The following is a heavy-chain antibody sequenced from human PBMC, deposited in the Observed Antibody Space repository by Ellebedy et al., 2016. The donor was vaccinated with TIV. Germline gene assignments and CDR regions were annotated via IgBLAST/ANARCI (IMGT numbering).Heavy chain of an antibody. CDR2: IKEDGSLK. CDR3: ARYGNLGY. Sequence: GESLKISCAAFGFTFSSNWMSWVRQAPGKGLELVAKIKEDGSLKYYVDAVKGRFAISRDNAKNSLYLQMNSLRAEDTAVYYCARYGNLGYWGQGTLVTVSS. D-gene: IGHD1-1*01. CDR1: GFTFSSNW. J-gene: IGHJ4*02. V-gene: IGHV3-7*03.